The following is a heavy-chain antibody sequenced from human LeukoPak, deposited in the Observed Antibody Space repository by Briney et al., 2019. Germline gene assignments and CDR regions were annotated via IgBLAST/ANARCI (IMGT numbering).Heavy chain of an antibody. J-gene: IGHJ3*02. CDR1: EGTFSSYA. V-gene: IGHV1-69*06. CDR2: IIPIFGTA. D-gene: IGHD3-3*01. Sequence: ASVKVSCKASEGTFSSYAISWVRQAPGQGLEWMGGIIPIFGTANYAQKFQGRVTITADKSTSTAYMELSSLRSEDTAVYYCARVEWTTTLIAPDAFDIWGQGTMVTVSS. CDR3: ARVEWTTTLIAPDAFDI.